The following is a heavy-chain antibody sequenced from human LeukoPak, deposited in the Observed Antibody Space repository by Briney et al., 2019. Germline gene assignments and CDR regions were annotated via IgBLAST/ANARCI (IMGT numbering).Heavy chain of an antibody. V-gene: IGHV3-23*01. CDR2: ISGSGGST. CDR3: ARASNRNSINFDY. J-gene: IGHJ4*02. Sequence: GGSLRLSCAASGFTFSSYAMSWVRQAPGKGLEWVSAISGSGGSTYYADSVKGRFTISRDNSKNTLYLQMNSLRAEDTAVYYCARASNRNSINFDYRGQGTLVTVSS. D-gene: IGHD1-1*01. CDR1: GFTFSSYA.